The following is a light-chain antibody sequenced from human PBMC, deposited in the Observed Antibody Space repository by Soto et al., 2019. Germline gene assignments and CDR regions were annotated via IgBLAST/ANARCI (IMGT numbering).Light chain of an antibody. Sequence: EIVLTQSPGTLSLSPGERATLSCRASQSVSSSYLAWYQQKPGQAPRLLIYGASSRATGIPDRFSGSGYGTDFTLTSNRLEPEDFAVYYCQQYGSSPLYTFGQGTKLEIK. J-gene: IGKJ2*01. V-gene: IGKV3-20*01. CDR3: QQYGSSPLYT. CDR1: QSVSSSY. CDR2: GAS.